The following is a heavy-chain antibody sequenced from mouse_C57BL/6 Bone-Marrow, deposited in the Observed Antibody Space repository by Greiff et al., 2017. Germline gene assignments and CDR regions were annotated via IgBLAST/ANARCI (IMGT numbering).Heavy chain of an antibody. Sequence: VKLMESGAELVRPGASVKLSCKASGYTFTDYYINWVKQRPGQGLEWIARIYPGSGNTYYNEKFKGKATLTAEKSSSTAYMQLSSLTSEDSAVYFCASSYYGSSPLYYWGQGTTLTVSS. V-gene: IGHV1-76*01. D-gene: IGHD1-1*01. CDR2: IYPGSGNT. J-gene: IGHJ2*01. CDR3: ASSYYGSSPLYY. CDR1: GYTFTDYY.